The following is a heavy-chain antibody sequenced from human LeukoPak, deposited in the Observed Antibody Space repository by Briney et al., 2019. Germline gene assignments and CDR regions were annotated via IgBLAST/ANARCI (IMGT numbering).Heavy chain of an antibody. CDR1: GGSISSSSYC. CDR3: ARHGLIATINAYFDY. J-gene: IGHJ4*02. V-gene: IGHV4-39*01. D-gene: IGHD5-24*01. Sequence: SETLSLTCTVSGGSISSSSYCWGWIRQPPGKGLEWIGSIYYSGSTYYNPSLKSRVTISVDTSKNQFSLKLSSVTAADMAVYYCARHGLIATINAYFDYWGQGTLVTVSS. CDR2: IYYSGST.